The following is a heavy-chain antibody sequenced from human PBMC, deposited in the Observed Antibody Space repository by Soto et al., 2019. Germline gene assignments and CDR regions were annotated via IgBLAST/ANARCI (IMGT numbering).Heavy chain of an antibody. D-gene: IGHD3-10*01. CDR2: ISSSGGST. CDR3: AHPRGFGVFDAVDI. V-gene: IGHV3-23*01. Sequence: GSLRLSCAASGFIFSTYAMNWVRQAPGEGLEWVSAISSSGGSTFYAESVRGRFTISRDNSVNTLYLQMSSLRTEDTAVYYCAHPRGFGVFDAVDIWGQGTMVTVSS. J-gene: IGHJ3*02. CDR1: GFIFSTYA.